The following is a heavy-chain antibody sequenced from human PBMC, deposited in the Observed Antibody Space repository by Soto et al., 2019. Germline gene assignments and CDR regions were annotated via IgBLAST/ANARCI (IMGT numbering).Heavy chain of an antibody. D-gene: IGHD1-1*01. CDR2: ISYDGSNK. V-gene: IGHV3-30*18. J-gene: IGHJ3*02. Sequence: GGSLRLSCAASGFTFSSYGMHWVRQAPGKGLEWVAVISYDGSNKYYADSVKGRFTISRDNSKNTLYLQMNSLRAEDTAVYYCAKDMIRGPGANWNDDAFDIWGQGTMVTVSS. CDR3: AKDMIRGPGANWNDDAFDI. CDR1: GFTFSSYG.